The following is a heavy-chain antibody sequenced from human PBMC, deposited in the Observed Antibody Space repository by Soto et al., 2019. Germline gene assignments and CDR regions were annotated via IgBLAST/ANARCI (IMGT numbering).Heavy chain of an antibody. CDR2: IYYSGST. Sequence: PSETLSLTCTVSGGSISSYYWSWIRQPPGKGLEWIGYIYYSGSTNYNPSLKSRVTISVDTSKNQFSLKLSSVTAADTAVYYCATLIGDFDYWGQGTLVTVS. CDR3: ATLIGDFDY. J-gene: IGHJ4*02. V-gene: IGHV4-59*01. D-gene: IGHD3-16*01. CDR1: GGSISSYY.